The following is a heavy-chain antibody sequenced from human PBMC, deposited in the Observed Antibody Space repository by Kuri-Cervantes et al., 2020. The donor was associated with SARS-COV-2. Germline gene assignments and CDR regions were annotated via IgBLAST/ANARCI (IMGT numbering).Heavy chain of an antibody. CDR3: ASGGITMIVVAHPFDY. CDR1: GGTFSSYA. Sequence: SVKVSCKASGGTFSSYAISWVRQAPGQGLEWMGRIIPIFGIANYAQKFQGRVTVTADNSTSTAYMELSSLRSEDTAVYYCASGGITMIVVAHPFDYWGQGTLVTVSS. V-gene: IGHV1-69*04. CDR2: IIPIFGIA. J-gene: IGHJ4*02. D-gene: IGHD3-22*01.